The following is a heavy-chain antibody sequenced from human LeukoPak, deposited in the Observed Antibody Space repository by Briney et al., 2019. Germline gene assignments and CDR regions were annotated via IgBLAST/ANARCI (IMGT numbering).Heavy chain of an antibody. Sequence: PSETRSLTCTVSGGSISSYHWSWIRQPPGKGLEWIGYIYNSGSTNYNPSLKSRVTISVDTSKNLFSLKLSSVTAADTAIYYCARASGGYYNNWFDPWGQGTLVTVSS. CDR3: ARASGGYYNNWFDP. CDR2: IYNSGST. J-gene: IGHJ5*02. D-gene: IGHD3-22*01. V-gene: IGHV4-59*01. CDR1: GGSISSYH.